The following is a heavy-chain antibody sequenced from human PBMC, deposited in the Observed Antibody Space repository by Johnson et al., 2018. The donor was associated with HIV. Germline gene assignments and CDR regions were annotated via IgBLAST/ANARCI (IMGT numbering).Heavy chain of an antibody. CDR2: ISGSGGST. J-gene: IGHJ3*02. V-gene: IGHV3-23*04. CDR3: AKPLPLNYYDSREDAFDI. D-gene: IGHD3-22*01. CDR1: GFTFDDYV. Sequence: VQLVESGGGVVRPGGSLRLSCAASGFTFDDYVMSWVRQAPGKGLEWVSGISGSGGSTYYADSVKGRFTISRDNSKNTLYLQMNSLRAEDTAVYYCAKPLPLNYYDSREDAFDIWGQGTMVTVSS.